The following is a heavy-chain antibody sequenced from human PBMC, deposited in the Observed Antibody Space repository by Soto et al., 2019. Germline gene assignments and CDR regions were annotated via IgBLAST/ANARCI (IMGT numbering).Heavy chain of an antibody. Sequence: EVQLLESGGGLVQPGGSLRLSCAASGFTFSTYAMSWVRQAPRKGLEWVSSISGNGGDYTYYADSVKGRFTISRDNPKNTLYLQMIRLRAEDTAVYYCDPLCRYCSTTTPSWGQGTLVTVSS. CDR1: GFTFSTYA. D-gene: IGHD2-2*01. J-gene: IGHJ4*02. V-gene: IGHV3-23*01. CDR2: ISGNGGDYT. CDR3: DPLCRYCSTTTPS.